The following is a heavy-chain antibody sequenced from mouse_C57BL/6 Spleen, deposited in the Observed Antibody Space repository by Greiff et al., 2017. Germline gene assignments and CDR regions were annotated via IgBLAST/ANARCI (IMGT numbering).Heavy chain of an antibody. J-gene: IGHJ3*01. D-gene: IGHD2-3*01. CDR2: INPNNGGT. CDR1: GYTFTDYN. CDR3: ARSDDGYYWFAY. V-gene: IGHV1-18*01. Sequence: SGYTFTDYNMDWVKQSHGKSLEWIGDINPNNGGTIYNQKFKGKATLTVDKSSSTAYMELRSLTSEDTAVYYCARSDDGYYWFAYWGQGTLVTVSA.